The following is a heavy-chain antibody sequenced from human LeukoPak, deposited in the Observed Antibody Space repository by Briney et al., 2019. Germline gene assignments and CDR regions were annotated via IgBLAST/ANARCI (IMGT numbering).Heavy chain of an antibody. D-gene: IGHD3-22*01. CDR2: ISAYNGNT. CDR3: ARVDSSGYSGQDAFDI. CDR1: GYTFTGYY. Sequence: ASVKVSCKASGYTFTGYYMHWVRQAPGQGLEWMGWISAYNGNTNYAQKLQGRVTMTTDTSTSTAYMELRSLRSDDTAVYYCARVDSSGYSGQDAFDIWGQGTMVTVSS. V-gene: IGHV1-18*04. J-gene: IGHJ3*02.